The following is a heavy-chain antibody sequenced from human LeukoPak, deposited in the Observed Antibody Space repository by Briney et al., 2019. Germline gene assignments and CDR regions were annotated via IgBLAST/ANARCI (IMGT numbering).Heavy chain of an antibody. D-gene: IGHD2-8*01. Sequence: GGSLRLSCAASGFTFSSYWMTWVRQAPGKGLEWVAKIKQDGSEEYYVDSVRGRFTISRDNAKNSLYLQMNSLRAEDTAVYYCARAGMRYYPNGVCSLFDYWGQGTLVTVSS. V-gene: IGHV3-7*01. CDR1: GFTFSSYW. CDR3: ARAGMRYYPNGVCSLFDY. J-gene: IGHJ4*02. CDR2: IKQDGSEE.